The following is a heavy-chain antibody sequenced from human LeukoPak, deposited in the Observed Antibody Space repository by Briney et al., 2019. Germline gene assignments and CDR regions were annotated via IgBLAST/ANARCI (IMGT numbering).Heavy chain of an antibody. CDR2: IYHSGST. Sequence: ASETLSLTCTVSGGSISSGDYYWSWVRQPPGKGLEWIGEIYHSGSTNYNPSLKSRVTISVDKSKNQFSLKLSSMTAADTAVYYCARLHDAFDIWGQGTMVTVSS. CDR3: ARLHDAFDI. J-gene: IGHJ3*02. CDR1: GGSISSGDYY. V-gene: IGHV4-4*02.